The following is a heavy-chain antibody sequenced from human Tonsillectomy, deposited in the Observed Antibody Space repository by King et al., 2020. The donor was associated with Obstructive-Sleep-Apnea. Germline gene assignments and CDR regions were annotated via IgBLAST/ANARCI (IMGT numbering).Heavy chain of an antibody. Sequence: QLVQSGAEVRKHGASMKVSCKASGYTFINFFMHWVRQAPGQGLEWMGIINPSGGSPNYAQRFQDRVTMTRDTSTSTVYMELSSLRFEDTAVYYCARAHSGSYFDVWGQGTLVTVSS. V-gene: IGHV1-46*01. J-gene: IGHJ4*02. CDR3: ARAHSGSYFDV. CDR1: GYTFINFF. D-gene: IGHD1-26*01. CDR2: INPSGGSP.